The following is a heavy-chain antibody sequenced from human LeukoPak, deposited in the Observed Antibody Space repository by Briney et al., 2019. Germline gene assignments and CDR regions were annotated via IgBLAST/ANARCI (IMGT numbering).Heavy chain of an antibody. CDR1: GYSFTSYW. CDR3: ARQLSGSGSYNYYYYYGMDV. J-gene: IGHJ6*02. CDR2: IYPGDSDT. Sequence: PGESLKISCKGSGYSFTSYWIGWVRQMPGKGLEWMGIIYPGDSDTRYSPSFQGQVTISADKSISTAYLQWSSLKASDTAMYYCARQLSGSGSYNYYYYYGMDVWGQGTTVTASS. V-gene: IGHV5-51*01. D-gene: IGHD3-10*01.